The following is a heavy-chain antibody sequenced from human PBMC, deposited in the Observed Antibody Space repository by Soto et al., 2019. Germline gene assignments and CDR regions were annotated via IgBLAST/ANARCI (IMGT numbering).Heavy chain of an antibody. D-gene: IGHD5-18*01. Sequence: ASVKVSSKAPGYTFTSSGITWVRQAPGQGLEWMGRISAYNGNTNYVQKFQGRVTMTTDTSTTTAYMELRSLRSDDTAVYYCARQVDTAMGVNYYGMDVWGQGTKVTVSS. CDR3: ARQVDTAMGVNYYGMDV. CDR1: GYTFTSSG. CDR2: ISAYNGNT. V-gene: IGHV1-18*04. J-gene: IGHJ6*02.